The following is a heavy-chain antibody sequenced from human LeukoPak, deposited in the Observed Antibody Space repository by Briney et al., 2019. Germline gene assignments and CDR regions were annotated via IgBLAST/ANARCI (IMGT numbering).Heavy chain of an antibody. D-gene: IGHD5-12*01. Sequence: SGGSLRLSCAASGFMFSGYGMHWVRQAPGKELEWVAVIWYDGSIKYYGDSVKGRFTISRDNSKNTLYLQINGLRAEDTAVYYCARDDEYSGYGQFDYWGQGTLVTVSS. V-gene: IGHV3-33*01. CDR3: ARDDEYSGYGQFDY. J-gene: IGHJ4*02. CDR2: IWYDGSIK. CDR1: GFMFSGYG.